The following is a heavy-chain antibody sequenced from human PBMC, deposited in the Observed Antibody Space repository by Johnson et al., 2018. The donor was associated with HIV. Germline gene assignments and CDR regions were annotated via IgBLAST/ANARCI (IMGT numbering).Heavy chain of an antibody. Sequence: VQLVESGGGVVQPGRSLRLSCAASGFTFSSYAMHWVRQAPGKGLEWVAVISYDGSNKYYADSVKGRFTISRDNSKNTLYLQMNSRRAEDTAVYYCARDNGGSYYSAFDIWGQGTMVTVSS. V-gene: IGHV3-30*04. CDR1: GFTFSSYA. J-gene: IGHJ3*02. CDR3: ARDNGGSYYSAFDI. CDR2: ISYDGSNK. D-gene: IGHD2-15*01.